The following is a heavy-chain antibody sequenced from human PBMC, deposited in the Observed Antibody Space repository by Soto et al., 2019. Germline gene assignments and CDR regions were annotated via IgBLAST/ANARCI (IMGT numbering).Heavy chain of an antibody. CDR1: GFTFDDYA. Sequence: EAQLVESGGGLVQPGRSLRLSCAASGFTFDDYAMHWVRQAPGKGLEWVSGISWNSGSIGYADSVKGRFTISRDNAKNSLYLQMNSLRAEDTALYYCAKLRERRYDFWSGYSYYFDYWGQGTLVTVSS. J-gene: IGHJ4*02. V-gene: IGHV3-9*01. D-gene: IGHD3-3*01. CDR2: ISWNSGSI. CDR3: AKLRERRYDFWSGYSYYFDY.